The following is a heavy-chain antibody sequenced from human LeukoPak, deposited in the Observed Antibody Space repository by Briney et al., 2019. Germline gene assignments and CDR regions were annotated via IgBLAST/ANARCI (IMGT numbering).Heavy chain of an antibody. V-gene: IGHV4-34*01. CDR1: GGSFSGYY. D-gene: IGHD5-12*01. J-gene: IGHJ4*02. Sequence: PSETLSLTCAVYGGSFSGYYWSWIRQPPGKGLEWIGEINHSGSTNYNSSLKSRVTISVDTSKNQFSLKLSSVTAADTAVYYCARDIVATTVRIDSWGQGTLVTVSS. CDR3: ARDIVATTVRIDS. CDR2: INHSGST.